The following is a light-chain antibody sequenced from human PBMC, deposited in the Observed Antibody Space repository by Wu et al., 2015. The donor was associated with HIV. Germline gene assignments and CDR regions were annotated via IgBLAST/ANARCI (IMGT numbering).Light chain of an antibody. CDR3: QQRRYWPLYT. J-gene: IGKJ2*01. CDR1: QHISYNY. CDR2: AAS. Sequence: EIVLTQSPGTLSLSVGERATLSCRASQHISYNYLVWYQHRPGQAPRLLIYAASTRAAGVPGRFSGSGSGTDFTLTISRLEPEDFAVYYCQQRRYWPLYTFGQGTKLEIK. V-gene: IGKV3D-20*02.